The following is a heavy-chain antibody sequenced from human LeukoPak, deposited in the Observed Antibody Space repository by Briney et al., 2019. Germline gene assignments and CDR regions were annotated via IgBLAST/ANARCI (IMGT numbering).Heavy chain of an antibody. V-gene: IGHV3-30*04. CDR1: GFTFCSYA. CDR2: ISYDGSNK. J-gene: IGHJ4*02. D-gene: IGHD1-26*01. Sequence: GRSLRLSCAASGFTFCSYAMHWVRQAPGKGLEWVAVISYDGSNKYYADSVKGRFTVSRNNAKNSLYLQMDSLRAEDTAVYYCARVFSGTYLNYHHFDYWGQGTLVTVSS. CDR3: ARVFSGTYLNYHHFDY.